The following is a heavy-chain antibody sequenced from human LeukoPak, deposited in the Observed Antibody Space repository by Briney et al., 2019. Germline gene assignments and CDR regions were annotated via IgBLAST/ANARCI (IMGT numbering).Heavy chain of an antibody. V-gene: IGHV5-51*07. CDR2: IHPGDSDT. J-gene: IGHJ4*02. D-gene: IGHD5-24*01. CDR3: ATHPGGLQSGFDN. CDR1: GYTFTSYW. Sequence: GESLKISCKGSGYTFTSYWIGWVHQMPGKGLEYMGIIHPGDSDTRYSPSFQGQVTISVDRSSTTAYLQWSRLRASDTAMYYCATHPGGLQSGFDNWGQGTLVTVSS.